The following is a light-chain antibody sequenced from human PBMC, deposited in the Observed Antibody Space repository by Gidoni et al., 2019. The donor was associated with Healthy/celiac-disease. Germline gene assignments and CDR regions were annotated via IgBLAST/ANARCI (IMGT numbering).Light chain of an antibody. CDR1: PGINRY. CDR2: AAS. CDR3: QQLNSYPRGFT. J-gene: IGKJ3*01. V-gene: IGKV1-9*01. Sequence: IQLTQSPTSLSASVGDRVTITCRASPGINRYLAWYQQKPGKAPKLLIYAASSLQRGVPSRFSGSGSGTDFTLTISSLQPEDFATDYCQQLNSYPRGFTFGPGTKVDIK.